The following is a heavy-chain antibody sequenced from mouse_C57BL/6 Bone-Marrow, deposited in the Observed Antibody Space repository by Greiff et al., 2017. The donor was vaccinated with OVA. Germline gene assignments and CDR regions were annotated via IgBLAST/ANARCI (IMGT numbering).Heavy chain of an antibody. Sequence: VKLMASGAELVKPGASVKLSCKASGYTFTSYWMQWVKQRPGQGLEWIGEIDPSDSYTNYNQKFKGKATLTVDTSSSTAYMQLSSLTSEDSAVYYCARKVTTVVEDAMDYWGQGTSVTVSS. V-gene: IGHV1-50*01. CDR1: GYTFTSYW. CDR2: IDPSDSYT. J-gene: IGHJ4*01. CDR3: ARKVTTVVEDAMDY. D-gene: IGHD1-1*01.